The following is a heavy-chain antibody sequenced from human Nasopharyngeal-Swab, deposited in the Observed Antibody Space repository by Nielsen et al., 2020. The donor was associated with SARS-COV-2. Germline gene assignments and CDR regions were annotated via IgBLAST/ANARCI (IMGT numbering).Heavy chain of an antibody. CDR3: ARDYCGGDCFPDS. V-gene: IGHV1-2*06. D-gene: IGHD2-21*02. Sequence: ASVKVSCKASGYTFTGYYIHWVRQAPGQGLEWMGRINPYSGGTNYAQKFQGRVTMTRDTSISTAYMELSRLRSDDTAVYYRARDYCGGDCFPDSWGQGTLVTVSS. J-gene: IGHJ4*02. CDR1: GYTFTGYY. CDR2: INPYSGGT.